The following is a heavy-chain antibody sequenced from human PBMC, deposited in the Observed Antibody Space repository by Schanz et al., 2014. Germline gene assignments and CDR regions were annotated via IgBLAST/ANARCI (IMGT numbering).Heavy chain of an antibody. V-gene: IGHV3-48*01. CDR2: ITYNGGTI. J-gene: IGHJ6*02. Sequence: EVHLVESGGGLVQPGGSLRLSCAASGITFSSHSFNWVRQAPGKGLEWISYITYNGGTIYYADSVKGRFTISRDNAKNSLFLQMNSLRAEDTAVYYCLAPDCGMDVWGQGTTVTVSS. CDR3: LAPDCGMDV. CDR1: GITFSSHS.